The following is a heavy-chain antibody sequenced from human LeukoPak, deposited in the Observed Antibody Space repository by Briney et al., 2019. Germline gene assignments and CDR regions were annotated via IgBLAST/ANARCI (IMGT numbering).Heavy chain of an antibody. CDR1: GGSLSSYY. J-gene: IGHJ4*02. CDR2: IYYSGST. V-gene: IGHV4-59*01. Sequence: SETLSLTCTVSGGSLSSYYWSWLRQPPGKGLEWIGYIYYSGSTNYNPSLKSRVTISVDTSKSQFSLKLSSVTAADTAVYYCARTRPIYDSSGYYYEFHYWGQGTLVTVSS. CDR3: ARTRPIYDSSGYYYEFHY. D-gene: IGHD3-22*01.